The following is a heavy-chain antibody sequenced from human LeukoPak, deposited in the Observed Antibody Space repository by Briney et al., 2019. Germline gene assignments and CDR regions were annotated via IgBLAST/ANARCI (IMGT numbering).Heavy chain of an antibody. CDR1: GYTFTSYD. J-gene: IGHJ4*02. CDR3: ARGYDSSGYYYFDY. Sequence: ASVKVSCKASGYTFTSYDINWVRQATGQGLEWMGWMNPNSGNTGYAQKFQGRVTITRNTSISTAYMELSSVRSEDTAVYYCARGYDSSGYYYFDYWGQGTLVTVSS. CDR2: MNPNSGNT. V-gene: IGHV1-8*03. D-gene: IGHD3-22*01.